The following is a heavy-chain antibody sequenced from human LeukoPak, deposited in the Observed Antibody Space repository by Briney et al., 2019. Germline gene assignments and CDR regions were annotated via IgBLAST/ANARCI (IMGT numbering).Heavy chain of an antibody. CDR3: ARVLMATMKLFDY. CDR2: IKQDGSEK. Sequence: PGGSLRLSCAASGFTFSSYWMSWVRQAPGKGLEWVANIKQDGSEKYYVDSVKGRFTISRDNAKNSLYLQMNSLRAEDTAVYYCARVLMATMKLFDYWGQGTLVTVSS. CDR1: GFTFSSYW. J-gene: IGHJ4*02. D-gene: IGHD5-24*01. V-gene: IGHV3-7*01.